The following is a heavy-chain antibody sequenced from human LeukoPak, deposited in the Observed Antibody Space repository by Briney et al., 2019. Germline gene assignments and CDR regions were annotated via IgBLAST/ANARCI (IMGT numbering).Heavy chain of an antibody. Sequence: GGSLRLSCAASGFTFSSYAMSWVRQAPGKGLEWVSAISGSGGSTYYTDSVKGRFTISRDNSKNTLYLQMNSLRAEDTAVYYCARDGPGYCSSTSCFDYWGQGTLVTVSS. CDR3: ARDGPGYCSSTSCFDY. D-gene: IGHD2-2*03. V-gene: IGHV3-23*01. J-gene: IGHJ4*02. CDR2: ISGSGGST. CDR1: GFTFSSYA.